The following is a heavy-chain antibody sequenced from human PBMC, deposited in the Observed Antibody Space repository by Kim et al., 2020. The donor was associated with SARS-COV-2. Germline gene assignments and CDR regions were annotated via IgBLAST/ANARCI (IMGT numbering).Heavy chain of an antibody. CDR1: GITFSSCS. V-gene: IGHV3-74*01. J-gene: IGHJ4*02. CDR2: IYGDGRST. D-gene: IGHD3-10*01. Sequence: GGSLRLSCTASGITFSSCSMHWVRQAPGKGLEWVSLIYGDGRSTSYADSVEGRFTVSRDNAENTLHLQMSSLRGEDTAIYYCGTGNYWEIRDWGQGT. CDR3: GTGNYWEIRD.